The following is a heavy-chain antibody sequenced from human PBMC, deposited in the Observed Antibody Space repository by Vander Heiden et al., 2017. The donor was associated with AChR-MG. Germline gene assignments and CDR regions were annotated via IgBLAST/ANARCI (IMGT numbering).Heavy chain of an antibody. D-gene: IGHD2-2*01. V-gene: IGHV1-24*01. CDR1: GYTLTELT. Sequence: QVQLVQSGAEVKKPGASVKVSCKVSGYTLTELTIHWVRQAPGKGLEWMGGFDPEDGETIYAQKFQGRVTMTEDTSTDTAYMELSSLRSEDTAVYYCATAYIVVVPAAISRWWFDPWGQGTLVTVSS. J-gene: IGHJ5*02. CDR3: ATAYIVVVPAAISRWWFDP. CDR2: FDPEDGET.